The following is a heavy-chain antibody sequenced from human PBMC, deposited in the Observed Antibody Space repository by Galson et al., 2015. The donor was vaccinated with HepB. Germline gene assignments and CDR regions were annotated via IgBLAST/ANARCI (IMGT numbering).Heavy chain of an antibody. CDR1: GYTFTSYY. D-gene: IGHD2-2*01. J-gene: IGHJ6*02. Sequence: SVKVSCKASGYTFTSYYMHWVRQAPGQGLEWMGIINPSGGSTSYAQKFQGRVTMTRDTSTSTVYMELSSLRSEDTAVYYCARVGIVVVPAAMMGGYYYGMDVWGQGTTVTAS. CDR2: INPSGGST. V-gene: IGHV1-46*03. CDR3: ARVGIVVVPAAMMGGYYYGMDV.